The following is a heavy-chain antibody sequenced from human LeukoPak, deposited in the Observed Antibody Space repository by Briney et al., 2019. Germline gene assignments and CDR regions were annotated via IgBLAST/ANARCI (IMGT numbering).Heavy chain of an antibody. CDR1: GGTFSSYA. CDR2: IIPILGIA. V-gene: IGHV1-69*04. CDR3: ARVRNGYKEVDY. D-gene: IGHD5-12*01. J-gene: IGHJ4*02. Sequence: ASVKVSCKASGGTFSSYAISWVRQAPGQGLEWMGRIIPILGIANYAQKFQGRVTITADKSTSTAYMELSSLRSEGTVVYYCARVRNGYKEVDYWGQGTLVTVSS.